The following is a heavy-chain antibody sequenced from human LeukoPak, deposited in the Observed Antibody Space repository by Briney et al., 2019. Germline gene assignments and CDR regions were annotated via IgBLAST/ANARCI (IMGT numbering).Heavy chain of an antibody. V-gene: IGHV3-23*01. Sequence: GGSLRLSCAASGFTVSSNEMSWVRQAPGKGLEWVSAISGSGGSTYYADSVKGRFTISRDNSKNTLYLQMNSLRAEDTAVYYCAKGGSSSAEIFDYWGQGTLVTVSS. D-gene: IGHD6-6*01. J-gene: IGHJ4*02. CDR3: AKGGSSSAEIFDY. CDR2: ISGSGGST. CDR1: GFTVSSNE.